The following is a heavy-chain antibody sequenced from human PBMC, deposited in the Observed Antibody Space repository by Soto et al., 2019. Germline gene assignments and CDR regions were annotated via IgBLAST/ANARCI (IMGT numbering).Heavy chain of an antibody. CDR2: NHRHGGST. CDR1: GFPFDDYG. J-gene: IGHJ4*02. V-gene: IGHV3-20*04. CDR3: ARTPGYYVDVFDY. Sequence: EVQLVESGGGAVRPGGSLRLSCAASGFPFDDYGMSCVRQATGKGLEWVSGNHRHGGSTGYADSVKGRFTISRDNAKNSLQLHMNSLRAEDTAFYYCARTPGYYVDVFDYWCQGTLVTVSA. D-gene: IGHD1-26*01.